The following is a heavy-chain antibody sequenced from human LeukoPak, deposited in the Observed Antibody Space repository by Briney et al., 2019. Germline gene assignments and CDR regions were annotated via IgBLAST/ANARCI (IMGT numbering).Heavy chain of an antibody. CDR2: IYYSGST. CDR1: GGSLSSGDYY. V-gene: IGHV4-30-4*01. Sequence: SETLPLTCTVSGGSLSSGDYYWSWIRQPPGKGLEWIGYIYYSGSTYYNPSPKSRVTISVDTSKNQFSLKLSSVTAADTAVYYCARTQGTSLRYFDWLLFPDYWGQGTLVTVSS. D-gene: IGHD3-9*01. J-gene: IGHJ4*02. CDR3: ARTQGTSLRYFDWLLFPDY.